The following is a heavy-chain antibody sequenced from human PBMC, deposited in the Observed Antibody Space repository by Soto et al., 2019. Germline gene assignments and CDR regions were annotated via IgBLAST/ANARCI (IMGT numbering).Heavy chain of an antibody. CDR3: ARVIEYCSSTSCYTNFDY. CDR1: GFTFSSYW. V-gene: IGHV3-7*05. D-gene: IGHD2-2*02. Sequence: GESLKISCAASGFTFSSYWMSWVRQAPGKGLEWVANIKQDGSEKYYVDSVKGRFTISRDNAKNSLYLQMNSLRAEDTAVYYCARVIEYCSSTSCYTNFDYWGQGTLVTVSS. J-gene: IGHJ4*02. CDR2: IKQDGSEK.